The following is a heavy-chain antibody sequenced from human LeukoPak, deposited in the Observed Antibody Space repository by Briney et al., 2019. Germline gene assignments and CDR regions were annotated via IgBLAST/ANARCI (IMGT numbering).Heavy chain of an antibody. CDR1: GYSISSGYY. CDR3: ARGEGWEPNFDY. Sequence: SGTLSLTCTVSGYSISSGYYWGWIRQPPGKGLEWIGSIYHSGSTYYNPSLKSRVTISVDTSKNQFSLKLSSVTAADTAVYYCARGEGWEPNFDYWGQGTLVTVSS. D-gene: IGHD1-26*01. V-gene: IGHV4-38-2*02. J-gene: IGHJ4*02. CDR2: IYHSGST.